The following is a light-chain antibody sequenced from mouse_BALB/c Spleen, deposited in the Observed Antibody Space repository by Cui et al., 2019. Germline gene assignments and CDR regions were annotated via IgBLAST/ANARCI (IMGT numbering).Light chain of an antibody. CDR2: LTS. Sequence: QIVFTQSPALMPASPGAKVTMTCSASSSVSYMYWYQQKPRSSPKPWIYLTSNLASGVPARFSGSGSGTSYSLTISSMEAEDAATYYCQQWSSNPRTFGGGTKLEIK. V-gene: IGKV4-68*01. J-gene: IGKJ1*01. CDR1: SSVSY. CDR3: QQWSSNPRT.